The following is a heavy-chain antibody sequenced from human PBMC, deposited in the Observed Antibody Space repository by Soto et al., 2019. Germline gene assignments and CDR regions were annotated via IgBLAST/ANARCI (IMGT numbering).Heavy chain of an antibody. CDR3: TRDPLIAVAAYDAFDI. J-gene: IGHJ3*02. CDR2: IWYDGSNK. Sequence: PGGSLRLSCAASGFTFSSYGMHWVRQAPGKGLEWVVVIWYDGSNKYYADSVKGRYTISRDDSKNTVYLQMNSLGAEDTAVYYCTRDPLIAVAAYDAFDIWGQGTSVTVSS. V-gene: IGHV3-33*01. CDR1: GFTFSSYG. D-gene: IGHD6-19*01.